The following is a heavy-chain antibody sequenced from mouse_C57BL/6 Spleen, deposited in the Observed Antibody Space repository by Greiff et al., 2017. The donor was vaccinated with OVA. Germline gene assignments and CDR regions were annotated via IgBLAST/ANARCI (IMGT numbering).Heavy chain of an antibody. CDR2: IYPGSGST. D-gene: IGHD2-1*01. CDR3: ARCDYGNYEGIAD. Sequence: QVQLQQPGAELVKPGASVKMSCKASGYTFTSYWITWVKQRPGQGLEWIGDIYPGSGSTNYNEKFKSKATLTVDTSSSTAYMQLSSLTSEDSAVYYGARCDYGNYEGIADWGKGPLVTVYA. V-gene: IGHV1-55*01. CDR1: GYTFTSYW. J-gene: IGHJ3*01.